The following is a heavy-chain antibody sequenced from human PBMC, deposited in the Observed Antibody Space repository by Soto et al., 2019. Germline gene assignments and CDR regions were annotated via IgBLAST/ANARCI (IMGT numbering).Heavy chain of an antibody. J-gene: IGHJ5*02. Sequence: GGSLRLSCAASGFTFSSYSMNWVRQAPGKGLEWVSSISSSSSYIYYADSVKGRFTISRDNAKNSLYLQMNSLRAEDTAVYYCVSHTIFGVVTTGYWFDPWGQGTLVTVSA. CDR2: ISSSSSYI. D-gene: IGHD3-3*01. V-gene: IGHV3-21*01. CDR1: GFTFSSYS. CDR3: VSHTIFGVVTTGYWFDP.